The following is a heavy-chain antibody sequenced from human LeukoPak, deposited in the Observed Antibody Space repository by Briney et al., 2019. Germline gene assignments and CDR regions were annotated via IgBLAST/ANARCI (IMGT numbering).Heavy chain of an antibody. D-gene: IGHD2-2*01. CDR1: GFTFITYA. CDR2: LSGSGTSR. CDR3: ARGPKVRAPRYYFEY. V-gene: IGHV3-23*01. J-gene: IGHJ4*02. Sequence: GGSLRLSCAAPGFTFITYAMTWGPQAPGKGREWGSALSGSGTSRFSADSVKGRFTISRANAKNTRNLQMNSLRAGDTAVYFCARGPKVRAPRYYFEYWGQGTLVTVSS.